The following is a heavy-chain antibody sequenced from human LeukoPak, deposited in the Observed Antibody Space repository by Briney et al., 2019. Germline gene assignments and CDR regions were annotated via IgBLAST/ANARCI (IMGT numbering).Heavy chain of an antibody. J-gene: IGHJ6*03. CDR1: GGSISSYY. D-gene: IGHD2-2*02. V-gene: IGHV4-59*01. CDR3: AREAIKHPRDYYYYYMDA. CDR2: IYYSGST. Sequence: SETLSLTCTVSGGSISSYYWSWIRQPPGKGLEWIGYIYYSGSTNYNPSLKSRVTISVDTSKNQFSLKLSSVTAADTAVYYCAREAIKHPRDYYYYYMDAWGKGTTVTVSS.